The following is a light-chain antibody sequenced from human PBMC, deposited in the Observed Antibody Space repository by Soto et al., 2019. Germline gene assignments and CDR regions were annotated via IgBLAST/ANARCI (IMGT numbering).Light chain of an antibody. Sequence: QSAPTEPAPVGGSPRQPFPMLCTGKSCDVGGYNYVSWYQQHPGKAPKLLIYDDSNRPSGVSDRFSGSRSGKTASLNIFGLQAGDEADYYCRAYTSSSTPYVFGAGTKVTVL. CDR1: SCDVGGYNY. V-gene: IGLV2-14*01. CDR2: DDS. J-gene: IGLJ1*01. CDR3: RAYTSSSTPYV.